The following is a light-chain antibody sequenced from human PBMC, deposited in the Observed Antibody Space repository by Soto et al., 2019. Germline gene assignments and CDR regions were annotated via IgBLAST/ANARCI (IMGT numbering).Light chain of an antibody. Sequence: EIVMTQSPATLSVSPGERATLSCRASQSVSSNLAWYQQKPGQAPSLLIYGASTRAPGIPARFSGSGSGTEFTLTISSLQSEDFAVYYCQQYNNWPPPITFGQGTRLEIK. CDR3: QQYNNWPPPIT. V-gene: IGKV3D-15*01. CDR1: QSVSSN. J-gene: IGKJ5*01. CDR2: GAS.